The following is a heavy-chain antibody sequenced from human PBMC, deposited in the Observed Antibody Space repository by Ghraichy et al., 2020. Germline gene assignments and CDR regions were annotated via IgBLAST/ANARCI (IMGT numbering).Heavy chain of an antibody. D-gene: IGHD4-23*01. V-gene: IGHV4-59*01. J-gene: IGHJ2*01. CDR3: ARANSEVDWYFDL. CDR2: IYYSGST. Sequence: SETLSLTCTVSGGSISSYYWSWIRQPPGKGLEWIGYIYYSGSTNYNPSLKSRVTISVDTSKNQFSLKLSSVTAADTAVYYCARANSEVDWYFDLWGRGTLVTVSS. CDR1: GGSISSYY.